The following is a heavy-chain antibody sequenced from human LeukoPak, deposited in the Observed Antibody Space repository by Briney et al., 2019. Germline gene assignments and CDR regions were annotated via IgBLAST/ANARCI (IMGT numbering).Heavy chain of an antibody. CDR2: INSDGSST. D-gene: IGHD1-1*01. CDR1: GFTFSSYW. J-gene: IGHJ1*01. Sequence: GGSLRLSCAASGFTFSSYWMQWVRQVPEKGLVWVSRINSDGSSTNYADSVKGRFTISRDNAKNTLYLLMNSLRAEDTAVYYCASNEAVLQHWGQGTLVTVSS. V-gene: IGHV3-74*01. CDR3: ASNEAVLQH.